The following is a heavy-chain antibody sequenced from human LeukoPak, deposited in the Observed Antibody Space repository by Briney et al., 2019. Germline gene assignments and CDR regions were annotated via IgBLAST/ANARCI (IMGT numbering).Heavy chain of an antibody. CDR3: AAVAVGTGEDFDY. J-gene: IGHJ4*02. CDR1: GYTFTGYY. CDR2: INPNSGGT. D-gene: IGHD6-13*01. V-gene: IGHV1-2*06. Sequence: GASVKVSCKASGYTFTGYYMHWVRQAPGQGLEWMGRINPNSGGTNYAQKFQGRVTMTRDTSISTAYMELSRLRSDDTAVYYCAAVAVGTGEDFDYWGQGTLVTVSS.